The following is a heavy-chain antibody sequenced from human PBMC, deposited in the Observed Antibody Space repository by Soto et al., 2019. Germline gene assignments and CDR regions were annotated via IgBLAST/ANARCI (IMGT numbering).Heavy chain of an antibody. CDR1: GGTVASSHW. Sequence: SETLSLTCGVSGGTVASSHWWRWVRQSPGRGLEWIGNVYHTGDTNFNPSLQSRVTFSVDKSNNQFSLRLTSVTAADTAVYYCARVGDFWSGHYYYYGMDVWGQGTTVTVSS. J-gene: IGHJ6*02. V-gene: IGHV4-4*02. D-gene: IGHD3-3*01. CDR3: ARVGDFWSGHYYYYGMDV. CDR2: VYHTGDT.